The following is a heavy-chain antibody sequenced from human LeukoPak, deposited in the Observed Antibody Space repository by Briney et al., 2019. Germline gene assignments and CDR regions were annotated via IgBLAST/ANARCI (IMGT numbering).Heavy chain of an antibody. D-gene: IGHD2-2*01. CDR3: ARVVPAATHFDY. J-gene: IGHJ4*02. Sequence: PSETLSLTCTVSGGSISNYYWGWIRQPPGKGLEWIGSIYYSGSTYYNPSLKSRVTISVDTSKNQFSLKLSSVTAADTAVYYCARVVPAATHFDYWGQGTLVTVSS. CDR1: GGSISNYY. CDR2: IYYSGST. V-gene: IGHV4-39*01.